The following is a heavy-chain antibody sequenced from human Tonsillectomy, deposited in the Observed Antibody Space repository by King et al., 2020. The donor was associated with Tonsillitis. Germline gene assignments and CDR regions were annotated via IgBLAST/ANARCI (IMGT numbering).Heavy chain of an antibody. J-gene: IGHJ4*02. CDR1: GYTFSSYS. Sequence: VQLVESGGGLFKPGGSLRLSCAASGYTFSSYSMNWVRQAPGKGLEWVASISISSGYIYYADAVKGRFTISRDNAKNSLYLHMKSLRAEDTAVYYCARGDPRGRKMATIDYWGQGTLVTVSS. CDR3: ARGDPRGRKMATIDY. V-gene: IGHV3-21*01. CDR2: ISISSGYI. D-gene: IGHD5-24*01.